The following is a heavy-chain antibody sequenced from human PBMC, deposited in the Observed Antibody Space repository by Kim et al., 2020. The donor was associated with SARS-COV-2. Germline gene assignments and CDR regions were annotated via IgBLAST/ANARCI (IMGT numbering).Heavy chain of an antibody. D-gene: IGHD3-9*01. CDR1: GFTFRSYA. CDR3: ARGDFDWLLRKEGFDY. J-gene: IGHJ4*02. Sequence: GGSLRLSCAASGFTFRSYAMHWVRQAPGKGLEYVSAISSNGGSTYYANSVKGRFTISRDNSKNTLYLQMGSLRAEDMAVYYCARGDFDWLLRKEGFDYWGQGTLVTVSS. CDR2: ISSNGGST. V-gene: IGHV3-64*01.